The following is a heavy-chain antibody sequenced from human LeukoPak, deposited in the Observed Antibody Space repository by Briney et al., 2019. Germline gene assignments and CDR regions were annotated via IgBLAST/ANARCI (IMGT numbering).Heavy chain of an antibody. CDR1: GGSISSYY. J-gene: IGHJ4*02. Sequence: SETLSLTCSVSGGSISSYYWSWIRQPPGKGLEWIGYIYYSGSTNYNPSLKSRVTISVDTSKNQFSLKLSSVTAADTAGYYCARSGYYDSSGYYYCFDYWGQGALVTVSS. CDR3: ARSGYYDSSGYYYCFDY. D-gene: IGHD3-22*01. V-gene: IGHV4-59*01. CDR2: IYYSGST.